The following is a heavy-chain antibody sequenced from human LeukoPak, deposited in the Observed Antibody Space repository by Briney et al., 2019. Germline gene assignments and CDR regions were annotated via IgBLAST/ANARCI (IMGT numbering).Heavy chain of an antibody. CDR1: GGSISSYY. Sequence: PSEILSLTCTVSGGSISSYYWSWIRQPPGKGLEWIGYIYYSGSTNYNPSLKSRVTISVDTSKNQFSLKLSSVTAADTAVYYCARLDSSGYYSFFDYWGQGTLVTVSS. D-gene: IGHD3-22*01. CDR3: ARLDSSGYYSFFDY. J-gene: IGHJ4*02. CDR2: IYYSGST. V-gene: IGHV4-59*08.